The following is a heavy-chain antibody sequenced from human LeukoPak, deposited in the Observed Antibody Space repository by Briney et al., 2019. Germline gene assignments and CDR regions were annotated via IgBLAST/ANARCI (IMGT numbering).Heavy chain of an antibody. D-gene: IGHD6-13*01. Sequence: PSETLSLTCTVSGGSISSYYWSWIRQPAGKGLEWIGRIYTSGSTNYNPSLKSRVTMSVDTSKNQFSLKLSSVTAADTAVYYCARDRGIAAAGTVDYWGQGTLVTVSS. J-gene: IGHJ4*02. CDR3: ARDRGIAAAGTVDY. V-gene: IGHV4-4*07. CDR2: IYTSGST. CDR1: GGSISSYY.